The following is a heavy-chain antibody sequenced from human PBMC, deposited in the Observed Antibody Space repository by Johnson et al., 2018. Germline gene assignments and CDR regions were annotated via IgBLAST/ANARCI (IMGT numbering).Heavy chain of an antibody. V-gene: IGHV3-30*18. J-gene: IGHJ4*02. CDR3: AKDFGHDYDQYLLEY. CDR2: LSYDGSNK. CDR1: GFTFRSYG. D-gene: IGHD4-17*01. Sequence: QVQLVQSGGGVVRPGRSLRLSCEASGFTFRSYGMHWVRQSPGKGLEWVAVLSYDGSNKYYTNSVGGRFTISRDNSKNTPYLQMNSLRPDDPAVYYRAKDFGHDYDQYLLEYWGQGTLVTVS.